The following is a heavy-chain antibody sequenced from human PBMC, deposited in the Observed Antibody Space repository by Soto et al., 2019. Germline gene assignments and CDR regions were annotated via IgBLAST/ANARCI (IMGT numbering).Heavy chain of an antibody. D-gene: IGHD2-8*01. CDR3: AKDRCLMVYATNFDY. J-gene: IGHJ4*02. Sequence: GGSLRLSCAASGFTFSSYWMSWVRQAPGKGLEWVSAISGSGGSTYYADSVKGRFTISRDNSKNTLYLQMNSLRAEDTAVYYCAKDRCLMVYATNFDYWGQGTLVTVSS. CDR1: GFTFSSYW. CDR2: ISGSGGST. V-gene: IGHV3-23*01.